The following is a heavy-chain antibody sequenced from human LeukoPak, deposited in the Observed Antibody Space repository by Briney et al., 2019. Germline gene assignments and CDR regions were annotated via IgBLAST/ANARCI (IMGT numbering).Heavy chain of an antibody. CDR3: AKDRTGTTGRDWLDP. V-gene: IGHV3-23*01. Sequence: PGGSLRLTCPASGFTFSSYGMSWVRQAPGKGLEWVSAISGSGGSTYYADSVKGRFTISRDNSKNTLYLQMNSLRVEDTAVYYCAKDRTGTTGRDWLDPWGQGTLVTVSS. CDR1: GFTFSSYG. D-gene: IGHD1-1*01. J-gene: IGHJ5*02. CDR2: ISGSGGST.